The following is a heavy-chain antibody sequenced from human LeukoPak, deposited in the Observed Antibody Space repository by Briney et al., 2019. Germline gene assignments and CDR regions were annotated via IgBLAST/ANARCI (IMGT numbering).Heavy chain of an antibody. CDR1: GGTFSSYA. D-gene: IGHD3-10*01. CDR3: ASRLLTMVRGAANYYYYGMDV. J-gene: IGHJ6*04. Sequence: SVKVSCKASGGTFSSYAISWVRQAPGQGLEWMGGIIPIFGTANYAQKFQGRVTIIADKSTSTAYMELSSLRSEDTAVYYCASRLLTMVRGAANYYYYGMDVWGKGTTVTVSS. CDR2: IIPIFGTA. V-gene: IGHV1-69*06.